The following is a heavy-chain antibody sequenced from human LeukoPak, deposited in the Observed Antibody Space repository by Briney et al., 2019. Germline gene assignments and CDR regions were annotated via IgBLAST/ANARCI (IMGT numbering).Heavy chain of an antibody. Sequence: SETLSLTCTVSRGSISGSIRSYYWSWLRQPPGKGLEWIGYISSSGSTNDNPSLRSRVTISVDTSKDQFFLNLSSVSAADTAVYYCARIPLGYSGAYYFDYWGQGTLVTVSP. CDR2: ISSSGST. J-gene: IGHJ4*02. D-gene: IGHD5-12*01. CDR1: RGSISGSIRSYY. CDR3: ARIPLGYSGAYYFDY. V-gene: IGHV4-4*09.